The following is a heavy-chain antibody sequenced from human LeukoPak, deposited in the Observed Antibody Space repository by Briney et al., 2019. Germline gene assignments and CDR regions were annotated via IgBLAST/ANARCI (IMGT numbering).Heavy chain of an antibody. J-gene: IGHJ5*02. CDR3: ARDKGSSGWYSNWFDP. V-gene: IGHV3-7*01. D-gene: IGHD6-19*01. CDR1: GFTFSNHW. CDR2: INQDGSEK. Sequence: PGGSLRLSCAASGFTFSNHWMNWVRQAPGKGLEWVANINQDGSEKYYVDSVKGRFTISRDNAKNSLYLQMNSLRAEDTAVYYCARDKGSSGWYSNWFDPWGQGTLVTVSS.